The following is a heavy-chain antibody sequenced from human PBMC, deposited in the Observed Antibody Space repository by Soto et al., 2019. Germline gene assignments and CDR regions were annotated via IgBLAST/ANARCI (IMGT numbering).Heavy chain of an antibody. CDR1: GFTFSSYS. CDR2: ISSSSSYI. D-gene: IGHD2-2*01. CDR3: ATHTTMRGAFDI. Sequence: GGSLRLSCAASGFTFSSYSMNWVRQAPGKGLEWVSSISSSSSYIYYADSVKGRFTISRDNAKNSLYLQMNSLRAEDTAVYYCATHTTMRGAFDIWGQGTMVTVSS. J-gene: IGHJ3*02. V-gene: IGHV3-21*01.